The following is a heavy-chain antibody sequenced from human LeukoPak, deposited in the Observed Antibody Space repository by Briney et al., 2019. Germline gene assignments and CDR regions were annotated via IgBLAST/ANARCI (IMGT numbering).Heavy chain of an antibody. CDR1: GGTFSSYA. D-gene: IGHD3-9*01. CDR2: IIPIFGTA. CDR3: ARVRTDWAFDI. J-gene: IGHJ3*02. V-gene: IGHV1-69*05. Sequence: SVKVSCKASGGTFSSYAISWVRQAPGQGLEWMGRIIPIFGTANYAQKFQGRVTITTDECTSTAYMELSSLRSEDTGVYYCARVRTDWAFDIWGQGTMVTVSS.